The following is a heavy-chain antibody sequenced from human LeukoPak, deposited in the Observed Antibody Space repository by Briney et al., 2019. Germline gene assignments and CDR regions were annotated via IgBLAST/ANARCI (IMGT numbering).Heavy chain of an antibody. J-gene: IGHJ4*02. CDR1: GFTFSSYR. V-gene: IGHV3-21*01. D-gene: IGHD5-18*01. CDR3: ARGNLVVDTASAYFDY. Sequence: PGGSLRLSCAASGFTFSSYRMNWVRQAPGKGLEWVSSISSSSRSKYYADSVKGRFTISRDNAKNSLYLQMNSLRAEDTAVYYCARGNLVVDTASAYFDYWGQGTLVTVSS. CDR2: ISSSSRSK.